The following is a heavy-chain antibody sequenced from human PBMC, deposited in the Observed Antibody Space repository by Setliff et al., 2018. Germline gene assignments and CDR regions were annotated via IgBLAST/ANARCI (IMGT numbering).Heavy chain of an antibody. D-gene: IGHD2-21*02. Sequence: ASVKASCKASGYRLTGYYIHWLRQAPGQGPEWMGWINPNSGGTNYADKFQGRVTLTRDPSISTAYMELSRLTSDDTAVYYCATFVVVTTGVYWGQGSLVTVSS. CDR1: GYRLTGYY. CDR3: ATFVVVTTGVY. V-gene: IGHV1-2*02. J-gene: IGHJ4*02. CDR2: INPNSGGT.